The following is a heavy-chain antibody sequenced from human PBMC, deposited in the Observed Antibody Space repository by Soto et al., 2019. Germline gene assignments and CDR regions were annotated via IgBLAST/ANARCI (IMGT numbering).Heavy chain of an antibody. J-gene: IGHJ4*02. V-gene: IGHV3-23*01. D-gene: IGHD3-10*01. CDR3: AKDPRVSSVRGVIPTLTDY. CDR1: GFTFSSYA. CDR2: ISGSGGST. Sequence: GGSLRLSCAASGFTFSSYAMSWVRQAPGKGLEWVSAISGSGGSTYYADSVKGRFTISRDNSKNTLYLQMNSLRAEDTAVYYCAKDPRVSSVRGVIPTLTDYWGQGTLVTVSS.